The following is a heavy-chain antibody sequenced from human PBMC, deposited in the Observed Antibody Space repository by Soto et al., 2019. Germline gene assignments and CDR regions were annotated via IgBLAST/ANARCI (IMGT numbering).Heavy chain of an antibody. Sequence: GGSLRLSCAASGFTSSSYGMHWVRQAPGKGLEWVAVIWYDGSNKYYADSVKGRFTISRDNSKNTLYLQMNSLRAEDTAVYYCVVISADAVDAFVIWGQGRIVTVS. CDR2: IWYDGSNK. V-gene: IGHV3-33*01. CDR3: VVISADAVDAFVI. D-gene: IGHD6-13*01. J-gene: IGHJ3*02. CDR1: GFTSSSYG.